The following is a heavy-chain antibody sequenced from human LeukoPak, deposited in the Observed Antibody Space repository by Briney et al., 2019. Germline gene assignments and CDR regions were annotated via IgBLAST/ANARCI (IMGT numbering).Heavy chain of an antibody. J-gene: IGHJ4*02. CDR1: GYTFTSYY. CDR3: ARERLTMVRGVPDY. D-gene: IGHD3-10*01. CDR2: INPSGGST. Sequence: ASVNVSCKASGYTFTSYYMHWVRQAPGQGVEGMGIINPSGGSTSYAQKFQGRVTMTRDTSTSTVYMELSSLRSEDTAVYYCARERLTMVRGVPDYWGQGTLVTVSS. V-gene: IGHV1-46*01.